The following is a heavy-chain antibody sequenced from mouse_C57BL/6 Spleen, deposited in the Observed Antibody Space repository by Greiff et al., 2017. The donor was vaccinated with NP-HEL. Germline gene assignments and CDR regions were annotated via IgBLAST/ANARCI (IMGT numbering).Heavy chain of an antibody. CDR1: GYTFTSYT. J-gene: IGHJ3*01. CDR3: AREDSSGPLAY. D-gene: IGHD3-2*02. CDR2: INHSSGYT. V-gene: IGHV1-4*01. Sequence: VQLQQSGAELARPGASVKMSCKASGYTFTSYTMHWVKQRPGQGLECIGYINHSSGYTKYNQKFKDKATLTADKSSSTAYMQLSSLTSEDSAVYYCAREDSSGPLAYWGQGTLVTVSA.